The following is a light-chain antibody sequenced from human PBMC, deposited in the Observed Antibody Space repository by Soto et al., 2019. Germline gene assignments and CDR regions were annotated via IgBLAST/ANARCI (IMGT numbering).Light chain of an antibody. CDR3: LLSYSGARMGV. Sequence: QAVVTQEPSLTVSPGGTVTLTCGSSTGAVTSGHYPYWFQQKPGQAPRTLIYDTSNKHSWTPARFSGSLLGGKAALTLSGAQPEDEADYYCLLSYSGARMGVFGGGNKLTVL. V-gene: IGLV7-46*01. J-gene: IGLJ3*02. CDR1: TGAVTSGHY. CDR2: DTS.